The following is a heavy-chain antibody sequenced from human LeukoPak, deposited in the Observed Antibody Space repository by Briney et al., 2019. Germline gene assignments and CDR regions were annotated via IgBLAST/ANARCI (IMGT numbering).Heavy chain of an antibody. D-gene: IGHD3-3*01. CDR3: ARCIRTIFGPQPGYFDY. CDR2: IYPGDSDT. CDR1: GYSFTSYW. J-gene: IGHJ4*02. V-gene: IGHV5-51*01. Sequence: GESLKISCKGSGYSFTSYWIGWVRQVPGKGLEWMGIIYPGDSDTRYSPSFQGQVTISADKSISTAYLQWSSLKASDTAMYYCARCIRTIFGPQPGYFDYWGQGTLVTVSS.